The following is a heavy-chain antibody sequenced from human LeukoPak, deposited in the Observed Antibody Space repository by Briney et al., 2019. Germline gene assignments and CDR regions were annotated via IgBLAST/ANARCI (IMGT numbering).Heavy chain of an antibody. J-gene: IGHJ4*02. Sequence: SETLSLTCAVYGGSFSGYYWSWIRQPPGKGLEWIGEINHSGSTNYNPSLKSRVTISVDTSKNQLSLKLSSVTAADTAVYYCARGLDQYGSGSYYNDYWGQGTLVTVS. CDR1: GGSFSGYY. V-gene: IGHV4-34*01. D-gene: IGHD3-10*01. CDR3: ARGLDQYGSGSYYNDY. CDR2: INHSGST.